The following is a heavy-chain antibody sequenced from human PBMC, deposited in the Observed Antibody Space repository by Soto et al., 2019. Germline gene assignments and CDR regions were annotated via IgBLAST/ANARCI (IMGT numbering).Heavy chain of an antibody. CDR2: IYYSGST. V-gene: IGHV4-59*01. Sequence: SETLSLTCTVSGGSISSYYWSWIRQPPGKGLEWIGYIYYSGSTNYNPSLKSRVTISVDTSKNQFSLKLSSVTAADTAVYYCARGGCSSIWYYFDYWGQGTLVTVSS. CDR3: ARGGCSSIWYYFDY. D-gene: IGHD6-13*01. J-gene: IGHJ4*02. CDR1: GGSISSYY.